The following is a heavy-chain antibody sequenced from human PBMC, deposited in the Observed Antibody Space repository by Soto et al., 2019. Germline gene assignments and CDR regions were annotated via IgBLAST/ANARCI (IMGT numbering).Heavy chain of an antibody. D-gene: IGHD6-6*01. J-gene: IGHJ5*02. CDR2: IIPIFGTA. V-gene: IGHV1-69*01. CDR1: GGTFSSYA. Sequence: QVQLVQSGAEVKKPGSSVKVSCKASGGTFSSYAISWVRQAPGQGLEWMGGIIPIFGTANYAQKFQGRVTSTADESTSPAYMARRSRRSEDTAVYYCARDLSIAAPINWFDPCGKGTLVPVSS. CDR3: ARDLSIAAPINWFDP.